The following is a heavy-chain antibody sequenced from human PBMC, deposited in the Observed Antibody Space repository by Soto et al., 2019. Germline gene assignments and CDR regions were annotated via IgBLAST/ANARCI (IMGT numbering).Heavy chain of an antibody. D-gene: IGHD3-9*01. CDR1: VFTFSKSA. CDR2: ISGSGDHT. V-gene: IGHV3-23*01. Sequence: PGRSLRLSCSDSVFTFSKSAMSWFRQAPGKGLEWVSEISGSGDHTYYADTVQGRFTVSRDNSKNTLYLQMSSLTAEDTAVYFCAKEGQYGVLSGYYYYWGQGILVIVSS. J-gene: IGHJ4*02. CDR3: AKEGQYGVLSGYYYY.